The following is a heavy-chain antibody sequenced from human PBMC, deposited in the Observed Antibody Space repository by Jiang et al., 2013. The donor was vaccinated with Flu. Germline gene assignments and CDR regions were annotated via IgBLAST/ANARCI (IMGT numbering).Heavy chain of an antibody. Sequence: GKALEWLALIYWDDDKRYSPSLKSRLTITKDTSKNQVVLTMTNMDPVDTATYYCARVSRATTVNKFGNDAFDVWGQGTMVTVSS. CDR3: ARVSRATTVNKFGNDAFDV. CDR2: IYWDDDK. V-gene: IGHV2-5*02. J-gene: IGHJ3*01. D-gene: IGHD4-17*01.